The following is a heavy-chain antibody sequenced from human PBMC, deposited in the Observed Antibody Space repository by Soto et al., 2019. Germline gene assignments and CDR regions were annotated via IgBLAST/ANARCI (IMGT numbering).Heavy chain of an antibody. CDR3: AGVSGYYYYMDV. D-gene: IGHD2-8*01. CDR2: IYYSGST. CDR1: GGSISSSSYY. V-gene: IGHV4-39*01. J-gene: IGHJ6*03. Sequence: QLQLQESGPGLVKPSETLSLTCTVSGGSISSSSYYWGWIRQPPGKGLEWIGSIYYSGSTYYNPSLKIRVTISVDTSKNQFSLKLSSVTAADTAVYYCAGVSGYYYYMDVWGKGTTVTVSS.